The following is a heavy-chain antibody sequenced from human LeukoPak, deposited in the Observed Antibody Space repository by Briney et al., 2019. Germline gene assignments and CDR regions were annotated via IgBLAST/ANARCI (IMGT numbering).Heavy chain of an antibody. CDR1: GFTFSDYN. V-gene: IGHV3-11*01. CDR3: ARVLRYCSGGNCYSGGLGYMDV. D-gene: IGHD2-15*01. J-gene: IGHJ6*03. CDR2: ISRSGSTK. Sequence: GGSLRLSCAASGFTFSDYNMRWIRQAPGKGLGWVSSISRSGSTKYYADPVKGRFTISRDNAKNSLFLQMNSLRAEDTAVYYCARVLRYCSGGNCYSGGLGYMDVWGKGTTVTISS.